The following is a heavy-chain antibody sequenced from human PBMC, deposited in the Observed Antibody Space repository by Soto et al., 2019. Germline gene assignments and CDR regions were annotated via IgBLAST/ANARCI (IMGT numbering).Heavy chain of an antibody. D-gene: IGHD2-2*01. J-gene: IGHJ4*02. Sequence: GASVKVYWEASGGAFSIYAIICVRQAHGQGLEWMGGIIPIFGTANYAQKFQGRVTITADESTSTAYMELSSLRSEDTAVYYCARDAVNTMPYYFDYWGQGTLVTVSS. CDR2: IIPIFGTA. CDR3: ARDAVNTMPYYFDY. V-gene: IGHV1-69*13. CDR1: GGAFSIYA.